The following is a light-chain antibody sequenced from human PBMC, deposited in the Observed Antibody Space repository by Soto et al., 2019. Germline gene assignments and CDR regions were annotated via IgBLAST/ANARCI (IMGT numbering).Light chain of an antibody. Sequence: QSALTQPASVSGSPGQSITISCTGTSSDIGSYNSVSWYQQHPGKAPKLIIYEVSHRPPGVSIRFSGSKSGDTASLTISGLQAEDYGDYYCSSYTRNTTPSVFGTGTKVTVL. CDR2: EVS. J-gene: IGLJ1*01. CDR1: SSDIGSYNS. V-gene: IGLV2-14*03. CDR3: SSYTRNTTPSV.